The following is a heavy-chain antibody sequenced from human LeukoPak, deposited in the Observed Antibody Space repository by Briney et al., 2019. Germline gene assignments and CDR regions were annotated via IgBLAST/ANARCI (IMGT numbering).Heavy chain of an antibody. CDR2: ISNDESST. J-gene: IGHJ3*02. CDR1: GVTFSSSW. CDR3: AIASAVTGKRNSFDI. D-gene: IGHD6-19*01. V-gene: IGHV3-74*01. Sequence: PGGSLRLSCAAPGVTFSSSWMHWVRRAPGKGLVWVSRISNDESSTNYADSVKGRFTISRDSAKSTLYLQMNSLRVEDTAVYYCAIASAVTGKRNSFDIWGRGTMVAVSS.